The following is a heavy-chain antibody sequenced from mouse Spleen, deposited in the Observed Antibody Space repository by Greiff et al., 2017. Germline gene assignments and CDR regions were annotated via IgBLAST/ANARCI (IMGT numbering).Heavy chain of an antibody. CDR2: IYPGNVNT. CDR1: GYTFTSYY. J-gene: IGHJ4*01. D-gene: IGHD1-1*01. CDR3: ARGGYGHYYAMDY. V-gene: IGHV1S56*01. Sequence: VQLQQSGPELVKPGASVRISCKASGYTFTSYYIHWVKPRPGQGLEWIGWIYPGNVNTKYNEKFKGKATLTADKSSSTAYMQLSSLTSEDSAVYFCARGGYGHYYAMDYWGQGTSVTVSS.